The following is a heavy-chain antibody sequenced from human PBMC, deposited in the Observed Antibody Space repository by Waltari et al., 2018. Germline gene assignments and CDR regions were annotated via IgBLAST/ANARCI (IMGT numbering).Heavy chain of an antibody. V-gene: IGHV4-34*01. Sequence: VRLDQWGTELVEPWETLSPPCAVYEGSFSAFFWGWVRQAPGKGLEWIGEINHGVKTDYNPSLKSRLFMSVDPSKNQFSLMLSSVTAADTAVYYCVRSHCIGDSCFRYFDSWGQGTLVTVSS. CDR2: INHGVKT. CDR3: VRSHCIGDSCFRYFDS. D-gene: IGHD2-15*01. J-gene: IGHJ4*02. CDR1: EGSFSAFF.